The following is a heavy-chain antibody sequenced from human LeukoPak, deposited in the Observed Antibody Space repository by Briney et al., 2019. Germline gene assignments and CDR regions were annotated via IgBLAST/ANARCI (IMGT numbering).Heavy chain of an antibody. V-gene: IGHV3-64D*06. CDR1: GFTFSSYA. CDR2: ISDNGGMT. Sequence: GGSLRLSCAASGFTFSSYAMSWVRQAPGKGLEYVSAISDNGGMTFYADSVKGRFTISRDNSKNTLYLQMGSLRGEDTAVYYCYVSGWTEDIDNWGQGTLVTVSS. D-gene: IGHD6-19*01. J-gene: IGHJ4*02. CDR3: YVSGWTEDIDN.